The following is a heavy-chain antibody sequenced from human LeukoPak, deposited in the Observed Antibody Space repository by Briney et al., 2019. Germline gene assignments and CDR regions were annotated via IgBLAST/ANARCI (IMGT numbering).Heavy chain of an antibody. CDR3: ARSRYIYGAASNWFDP. J-gene: IGHJ5*02. Sequence: SETLSLTCTVSGGSISSYYWSWIRQPPGKGLEWIWYIYYSGSTNYNPSLKSRVTISEDTSKNQFSLKLSSVTAADTAVYYCARSRYIYGAASNWFDPWGQGTLVTVSS. D-gene: IGHD1-1*01. V-gene: IGHV4-59*01. CDR1: GGSISSYY. CDR2: IYYSGST.